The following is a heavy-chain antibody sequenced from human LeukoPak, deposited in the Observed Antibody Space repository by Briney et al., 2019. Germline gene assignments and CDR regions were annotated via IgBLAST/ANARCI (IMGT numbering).Heavy chain of an antibody. CDR1: GGTFSSYA. Sequence: GSSVKVSCKASGGTFSSYAISWVRQAPGQGLEWMGRIIPILGIANYAQKFRGRVTITADKSTSTAYMELSSLRSEDTAVYYCATHSGSYYEAEYFQHWGQGTLVTVSS. CDR3: ATHSGSYYEAEYFQH. D-gene: IGHD1-26*01. V-gene: IGHV1-69*04. CDR2: IIPILGIA. J-gene: IGHJ1*01.